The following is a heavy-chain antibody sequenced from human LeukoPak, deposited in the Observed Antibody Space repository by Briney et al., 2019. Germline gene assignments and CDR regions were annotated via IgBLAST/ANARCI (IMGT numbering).Heavy chain of an antibody. CDR1: GGSISSYY. Sequence: SETLSLTCTVSGGSISSYYWSWIRQPPGKGLEWIGYIYYSGSTNYNPSLKGRVTISVDTSKNQFSLKLSSVTAADTAVYYCARSIYGGGRFDPRGQGTLVTVSS. CDR3: ARSIYGGGRFDP. D-gene: IGHD3-9*01. J-gene: IGHJ5*02. V-gene: IGHV4-59*01. CDR2: IYYSGST.